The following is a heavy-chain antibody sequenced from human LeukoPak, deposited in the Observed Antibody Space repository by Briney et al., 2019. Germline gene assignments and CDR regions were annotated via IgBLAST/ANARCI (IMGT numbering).Heavy chain of an antibody. CDR1: GFTFSSYG. J-gene: IGHJ6*02. CDR3: AKDDGYCSGGCSYWGYGMDV. D-gene: IGHD2-15*01. CDR2: ISNDGNSK. V-gene: IGHV3-30*18. Sequence: GGSLRLSCAASGFTFSSYGMHWVRQAPGKGLEWVAVISNDGNSKYYADSVKGRFTISRDNSKNTLYLQMNSLRAEDTAVYYCAKDDGYCSGGCSYWGYGMDVWGQGTTVTVSS.